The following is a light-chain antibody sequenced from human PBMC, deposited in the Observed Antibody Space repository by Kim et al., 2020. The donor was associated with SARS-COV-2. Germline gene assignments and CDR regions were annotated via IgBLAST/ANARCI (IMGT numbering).Light chain of an antibody. CDR3: SSYTSSVSWV. J-gene: IGLJ3*02. CDR2: DVS. V-gene: IGLV2-14*03. CDR1: SSDIGAYDL. Sequence: GQSVTISCTGTSSDIGAYDLVSWFQHHPGRAPRLMIYDVSQRPSRVSTRFSGSKSGNTASLTISGLQAEDEADYYCSSYTSSVSWVFGGGTKLTVL.